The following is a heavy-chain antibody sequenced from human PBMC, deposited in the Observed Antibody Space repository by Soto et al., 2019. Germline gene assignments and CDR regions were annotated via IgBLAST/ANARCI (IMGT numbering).Heavy chain of an antibody. V-gene: IGHV4-34*01. CDR1: GGSFSGYY. J-gene: IGHJ5*02. Sequence: QVQLQQWGAGLLKPSETLSLTCAVYGGSFSGYYWSWIRQPPGKGLEWIGEINHSGSTNYNPSLKSRVTISVDTSKNQFSLKLSSVTAADTAVYYCARAAYFYDSRGYNGWFDPWGQGTLVTVSS. CDR2: INHSGST. CDR3: ARAAYFYDSRGYNGWFDP. D-gene: IGHD3-22*01.